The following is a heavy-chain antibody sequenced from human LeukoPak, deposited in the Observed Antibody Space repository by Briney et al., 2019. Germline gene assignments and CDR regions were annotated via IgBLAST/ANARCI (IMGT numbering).Heavy chain of an antibody. V-gene: IGHV3-23*01. J-gene: IGHJ4*02. CDR1: GFTFSSYG. D-gene: IGHD1-1*01. CDR3: AKVWRGNYYDY. CDR2: ISSTGDST. Sequence: GRSLRLSCAASGFTFSSYGMHWVRQAPGKGLEWVSGISSTGDSTYYADSVKGRFTISRDNSKNTLYLQMNSLRAEDTAVYYCAKVWRGNYYDYWGQGTLVTVSS.